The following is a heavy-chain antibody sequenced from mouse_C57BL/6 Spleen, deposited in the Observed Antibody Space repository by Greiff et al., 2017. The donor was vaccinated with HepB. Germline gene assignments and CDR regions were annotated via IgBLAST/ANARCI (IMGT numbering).Heavy chain of an antibody. CDR2: ISYDGSN. J-gene: IGHJ3*01. D-gene: IGHD2-4*01. CDR3: ARDERDYDWFAY. Sequence: EVKLQESGPGLVKPSQSLSLTCSVTGYSITSGYYWNWIRQFPGNKLEWMGYISYDGSNNYNPSLKNRISITRDTSKNQFFLKLNSVTTEDTATYYCARDERDYDWFAYWGQGTLVTVSA. V-gene: IGHV3-6*01. CDR1: GYSITSGYY.